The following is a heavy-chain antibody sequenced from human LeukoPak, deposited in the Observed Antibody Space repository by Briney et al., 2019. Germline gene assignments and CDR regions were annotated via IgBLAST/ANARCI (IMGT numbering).Heavy chain of an antibody. D-gene: IGHD5-12*01. V-gene: IGHV3-15*01. CDR3: ITVYDSVAN. J-gene: IGHJ4*02. CDR2: IKSRPDGGTT. Sequence: GGSLRLSCAGSGFTFTNAWMDWVRQAPGKGLEWVCRIKSRPDGGTTDFAAPVKGRFTISRDDSKNTLYLHMNSLKTEDTAVYYCITVYDSVANWGRGTLVTVSS. CDR1: GFTFTNAW.